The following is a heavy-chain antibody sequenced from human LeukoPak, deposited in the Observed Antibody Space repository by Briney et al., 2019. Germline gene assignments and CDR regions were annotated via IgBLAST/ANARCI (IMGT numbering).Heavy chain of an antibody. V-gene: IGHV4-39*07. D-gene: IGHD6-13*01. CDR3: ARGSGSSWYFYFDY. J-gene: IGHJ4*02. CDR2: IYYSGST. CDR1: GGTISSSSYY. Sequence: SETLSLTCTVSGGTISSSSYYWGWIRQPPGKGLVWIGSIYYSGSTYYNPSLKSRVTISVDTSKNQFSLKLSSVTAADTAVYYCARGSGSSWYFYFDYWGQGTLVTVSS.